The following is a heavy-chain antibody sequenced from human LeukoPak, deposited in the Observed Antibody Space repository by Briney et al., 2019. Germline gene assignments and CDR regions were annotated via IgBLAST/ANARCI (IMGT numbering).Heavy chain of an antibody. J-gene: IGHJ4*02. CDR2: FRESGGST. D-gene: IGHD6-13*01. CDR3: AKTKPYGNTWYGGND. Sequence: SPFRESGGSTHYADSVKGRFTISRDNSKNTLYPQMNSLRAEDTTVYYCAKTKPYGNTWYGGNDWGQGALVTVSS. V-gene: IGHV3-23*01.